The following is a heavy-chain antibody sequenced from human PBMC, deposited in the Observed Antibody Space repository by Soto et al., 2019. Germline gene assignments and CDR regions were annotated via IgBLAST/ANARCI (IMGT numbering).Heavy chain of an antibody. CDR2: VTTGGPT. D-gene: IGHD1-26*01. CDR3: ATDLPTEGAGEFDY. Sequence: GGSLRLSCVASGFTFKTAWMAWVRQAPGKGLEWVGHVTTGGPTHYAAPVKGKFTISRDDSKNTAYLQMNSLKAEDTAVYYCATDLPTEGAGEFDYWGQGTPVTVSS. CDR1: GFTFKTAW. J-gene: IGHJ4*02. V-gene: IGHV3-15*01.